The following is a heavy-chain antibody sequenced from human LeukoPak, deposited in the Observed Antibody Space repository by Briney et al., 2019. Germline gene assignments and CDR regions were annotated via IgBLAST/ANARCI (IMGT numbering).Heavy chain of an antibody. J-gene: IGHJ4*02. CDR1: GFTFSSYG. D-gene: IGHD3-22*01. CDR3: AKDRRYYDSSGYPDY. V-gene: IGHV3-30*18. CDR2: ISYDGSNK. Sequence: GRSLRLSCAASGFTFSSYGMHWVRQAPGKGLEWVAVISYDGSNKYYADSVKGRFTISRDNSENTLYLQMNSLRAEDTAVYYCAKDRRYYDSSGYPDYWGQGTLVTVSS.